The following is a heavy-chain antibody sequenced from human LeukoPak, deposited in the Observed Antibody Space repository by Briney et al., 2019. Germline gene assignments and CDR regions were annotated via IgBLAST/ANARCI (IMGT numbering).Heavy chain of an antibody. D-gene: IGHD2-21*02. CDR1: CGSVSTISSGTSY. J-gene: IGHJ4*02. Sequence: ASTLSPTCTLACGSVSTISSGTSYWGWIRHPPWKGLECIGSINYSWYNDYNPSLKSRVTISIDTSKNQFSLKLSSVTAADTAVYYCARHAHHGDHGYWGQGNLVTVSS. V-gene: IGHV4-39*01. CDR2: INYSWYN. CDR3: ARHAHHGDHGY.